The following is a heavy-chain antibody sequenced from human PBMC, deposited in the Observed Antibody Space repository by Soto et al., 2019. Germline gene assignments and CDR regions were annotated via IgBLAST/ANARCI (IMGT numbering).Heavy chain of an antibody. D-gene: IGHD5-12*01. V-gene: IGHV3-30*18. Sequence: GGSLRLSCAASGFTFSSYGMHCVRQAPGKGLEWVAVISYDGSNKYYADSVKGRFTISRDNSKNTLYLQMNSLRAEDTAVYYCAKDRAPSGYDFNFDYWGQGTLVTVSS. CDR2: ISYDGSNK. CDR1: GFTFSSYG. J-gene: IGHJ4*02. CDR3: AKDRAPSGYDFNFDY.